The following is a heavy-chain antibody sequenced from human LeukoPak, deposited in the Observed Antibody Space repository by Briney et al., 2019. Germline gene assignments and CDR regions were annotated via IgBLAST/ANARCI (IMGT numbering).Heavy chain of an antibody. CDR3: AKDRGYSYGSPFDP. CDR1: GFTFSSYG. J-gene: IGHJ5*02. V-gene: IGHV3-30*18. CDR2: ISYDGSNK. D-gene: IGHD5-18*01. Sequence: GGSLRLSCAASGFTFSSYGMHWVRQAPGRGLEWVAVISYDGSNKYYADSVKGRFTISRDNSKNTLYLQMNSLSAEDTAVYYCAKDRGYSYGSPFDPWGQGTLVTVSS.